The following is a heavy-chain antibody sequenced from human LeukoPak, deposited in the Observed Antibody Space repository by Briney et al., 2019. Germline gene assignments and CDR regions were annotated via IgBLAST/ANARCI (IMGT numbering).Heavy chain of an antibody. Sequence: GGSLRLSCAASGFTFSSYSITSVRQAPGKGLEWVSHITASGTAMFYADSVKGRFTISRDNAKNSLYLQMNSLRDEDTAVYYCASSGSYRFDYWGQGTLVTVSS. CDR3: ASSGSYRFDY. D-gene: IGHD1-26*01. J-gene: IGHJ4*02. V-gene: IGHV3-48*02. CDR1: GFTFSSYS. CDR2: ITASGTAM.